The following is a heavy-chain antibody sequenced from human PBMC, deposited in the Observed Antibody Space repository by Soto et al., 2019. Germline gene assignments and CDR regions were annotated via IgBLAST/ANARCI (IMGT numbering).Heavy chain of an antibody. Sequence: GGSLRLSCAASGFIVSSNYMSWVRQAPGKGLEWVSVIYRDGSTYYADSVKGRFTISRDNSKNTLYLQMNSLRAEDTAVYYCARGYTAMVVDYWGQGTLVTVSS. CDR3: ARGYTAMVVDY. CDR2: IYRDGST. V-gene: IGHV3-53*01. CDR1: GFIVSSNY. D-gene: IGHD5-18*01. J-gene: IGHJ4*02.